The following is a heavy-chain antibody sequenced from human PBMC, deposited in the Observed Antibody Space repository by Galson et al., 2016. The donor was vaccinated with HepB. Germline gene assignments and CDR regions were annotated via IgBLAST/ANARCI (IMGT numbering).Heavy chain of an antibody. D-gene: IGHD2-2*01. CDR1: GGSFSDYY. Sequence: LSLTCAVYGGSFSDYYWSWIRQPPGKGLEWIGEINHSGSTNHNPSLKSRVTISVDTSKNQFSLDLSSVTAADTAVYYCARASTPIRTRFDPWGQGTLVTVSS. CDR2: INHSGST. CDR3: ARASTPIRTRFDP. J-gene: IGHJ5*02. V-gene: IGHV4-34*01.